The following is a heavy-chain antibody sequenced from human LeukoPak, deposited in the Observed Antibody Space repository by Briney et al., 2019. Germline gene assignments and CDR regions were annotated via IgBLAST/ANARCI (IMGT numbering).Heavy chain of an antibody. CDR3: ARGYSSSWYRSNGFDP. CDR2: INPNSGGT. V-gene: IGHV1-2*02. CDR1: GYTFTGYY. J-gene: IGHJ5*02. Sequence: ASVKVSCKASGYTFTGYYMHWVRQAPGQGLEWMGWINPNSGGTNYAQKFQGRVTMTRDTSISTAYMELSRLRSDDTAVYYCARGYSSSWYRSNGFDPWGQGTLVTVSS. D-gene: IGHD6-13*01.